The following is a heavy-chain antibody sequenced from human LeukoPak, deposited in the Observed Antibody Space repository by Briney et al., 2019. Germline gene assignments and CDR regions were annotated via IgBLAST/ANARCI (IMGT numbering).Heavy chain of an antibody. J-gene: IGHJ4*02. CDR1: GFTFSNYA. Sequence: GGSLRLSCAASGFTFSNYAMTWVRQAPGKGLEWVAVISYDGSNKYYADSVKGRFTISRDNSKNTLYLQMNSLGAEDTAVYYCAREFSGILDYWGQGTLVTVSS. CDR2: ISYDGSNK. CDR3: AREFSGILDY. V-gene: IGHV3-30*04.